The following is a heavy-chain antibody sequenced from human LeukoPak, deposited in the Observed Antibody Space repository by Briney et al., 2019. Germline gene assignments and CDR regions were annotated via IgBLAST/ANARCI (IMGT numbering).Heavy chain of an antibody. V-gene: IGHV4-34*01. CDR1: GGSVSGYY. Sequence: PQTLSPTRAVYGGSVSGYYWSWIRHPPKEGLEWNGEINHIGSTTYDPSLKGRATISVDTSQNQLSLNLRSLTRADTAWYYCARHPGGRVKDGGARTTGDYWGQGTLVSVSS. D-gene: IGHD1-26*01. J-gene: IGHJ4*02. CDR3: ARHPGGRVKDGGARTTGDY. CDR2: INHIGST.